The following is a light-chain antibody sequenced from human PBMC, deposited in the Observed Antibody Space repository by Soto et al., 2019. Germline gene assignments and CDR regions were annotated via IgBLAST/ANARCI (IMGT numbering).Light chain of an antibody. CDR1: QSLVYSVGNTH. CDR3: MQGTYWPIT. CDR2: EVS. J-gene: IGKJ5*01. V-gene: IGKV2-30*01. Sequence: DVVVTQSPLSLPVTLGQPASISCRSSQSLVYSVGNTHLNWFQQRPGQSPRRLIYEVSNRDSGVPDRFSGSGSGTDFTLNSSRVEAEDFGLYYCMQGTYWPITFGQGTRLEIK.